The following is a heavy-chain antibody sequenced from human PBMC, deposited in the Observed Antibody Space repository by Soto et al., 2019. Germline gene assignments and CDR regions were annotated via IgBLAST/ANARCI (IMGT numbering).Heavy chain of an antibody. CDR1: GYTFTSYG. J-gene: IGHJ6*02. V-gene: IGHV1-18*01. Sequence: QVPLVQSGAEVKKPGASVKVSCKASGYTFTSYGISWVRQAPGQGLEWMGWISAYNGNTNYAQKLQGRVTMTTDTSTSTAYMELRSLRSDDTAVYYCARDKTVAGIYYYYGMDVWGQGTTVTVSS. D-gene: IGHD6-19*01. CDR3: ARDKTVAGIYYYYGMDV. CDR2: ISAYNGNT.